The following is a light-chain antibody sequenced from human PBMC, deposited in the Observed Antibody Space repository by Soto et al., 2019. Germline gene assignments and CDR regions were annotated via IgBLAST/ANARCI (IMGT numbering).Light chain of an antibody. CDR3: QQRSS. Sequence: IVLTQSPSTLSLSPGERATLSCRARQSVSSYLAWSQQKPGQAPRLLIYDASNRATGSPPSFSGSWSGTDFPLTNSGVEPEDFAVYYCQQRSSVGQGTKVEIK. CDR2: DAS. J-gene: IGKJ1*01. V-gene: IGKV3-11*01. CDR1: QSVSSY.